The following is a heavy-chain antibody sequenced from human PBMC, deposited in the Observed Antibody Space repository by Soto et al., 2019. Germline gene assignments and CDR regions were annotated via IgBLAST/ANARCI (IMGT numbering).Heavy chain of an antibody. V-gene: IGHV4-59*01. CDR1: GGSISSYY. CDR3: ARDVGGYSYGSGSAFDI. J-gene: IGHJ3*02. Sequence: SETLSLTCTVSGGSISSYYWSWIRQPPGKGLEWIGYIYYSGSTNYNPSLKSRVTISVDTSKNQFSLKLSPVTAADTAVYYCARDVGGYSYGSGSAFDIWGQGTMVTVSS. D-gene: IGHD5-18*01. CDR2: IYYSGST.